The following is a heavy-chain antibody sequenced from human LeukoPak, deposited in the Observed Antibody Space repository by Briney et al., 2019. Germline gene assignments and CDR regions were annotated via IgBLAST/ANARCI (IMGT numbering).Heavy chain of an antibody. CDR2: TYYRSKWYT. D-gene: IGHD6-13*01. Sequence: SQTLSLTCGISGDSVSHNSATWNWIRQSPSRGLELQGRTYYRSKWYTDYAVSVKSRITINQDTSKNPFSLQLNSVTPEDTAVNYCARVYPRDIAAAGIFDYWGQGTVVTVSS. CDR3: ARVYPRDIAAAGIFDY. CDR1: GDSVSHNSAT. V-gene: IGHV6-1*01. J-gene: IGHJ4*02.